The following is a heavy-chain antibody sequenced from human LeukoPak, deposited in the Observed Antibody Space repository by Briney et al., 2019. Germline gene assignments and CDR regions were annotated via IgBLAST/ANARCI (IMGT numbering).Heavy chain of an antibody. CDR1: GFTFTNSA. V-gene: IGHV3-23*01. D-gene: IGHD1-1*01. CDR2: ISGSGLST. Sequence: GGSLRLSCAASGFTFTNSAMCWIRQPPGKGLDWVSSISGSGLSTYYAASLKGRFTISRDNSKNTLSLQMNTLRAEDTAMYYCATFGTTGISYWGQEALVTVSS. CDR3: ATFGTTGISY. J-gene: IGHJ4*02.